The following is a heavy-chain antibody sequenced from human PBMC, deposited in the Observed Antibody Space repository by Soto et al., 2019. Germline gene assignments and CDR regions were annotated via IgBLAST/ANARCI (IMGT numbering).Heavy chain of an antibody. V-gene: IGHV2-5*02. CDR1: GFSLSSTRMA. J-gene: IGHJ4*02. CDR2: IYWDDDK. D-gene: IGHD6-19*01. CDR3: AHIVVAGLGYYFDY. Sequence: QITLKESGPTLVKPTQTLTLTCTFSGFSLSSTRMAVGWIRQPPGTALEWLALIYWDDDKRYSPFLKSRLTITKHTSKNPVDLTMSYMDPVDTARYYCAHIVVAGLGYYFDYWGQGTLVTVSS.